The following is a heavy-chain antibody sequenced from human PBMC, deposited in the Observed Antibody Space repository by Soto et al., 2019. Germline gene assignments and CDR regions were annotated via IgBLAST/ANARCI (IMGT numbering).Heavy chain of an antibody. Sequence: QVQLVQSGAEVKKPGSSVKVSCKASGGTFSSYAISWVRQAPGQGLEWMGGSIPIFGTANYAQKVQGRDTITADESTSTAYMQLRSLSSEDTAVYSGARSSVDTTFFVYWGQGTLVTVSS. V-gene: IGHV1-69*12. D-gene: IGHD3-16*01. CDR1: GGTFSSYA. J-gene: IGHJ4*02. CDR3: ARSSVDTTFFVY. CDR2: SIPIFGTA.